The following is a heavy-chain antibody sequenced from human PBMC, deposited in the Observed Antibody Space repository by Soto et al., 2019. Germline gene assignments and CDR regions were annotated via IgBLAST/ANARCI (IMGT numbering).Heavy chain of an antibody. CDR1: GCSFKSGSYS. CDR2: VYHTGRT. V-gene: IGHV4-61*01. CDR3: ARDFAYFDS. Sequence: PSETLSLPGPVSGCSFKSGSYSWSWIRQPPGKGLEWIGYVYHTGRTSYNPSLKSRVSISMDTSKNQFSLNLDSVTAADTAVYFCARDFAYFDSWGQGTLVTVSS. D-gene: IGHD3-3*01. J-gene: IGHJ4*02.